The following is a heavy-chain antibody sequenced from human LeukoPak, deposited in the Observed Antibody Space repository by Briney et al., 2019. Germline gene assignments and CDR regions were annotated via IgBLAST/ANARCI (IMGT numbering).Heavy chain of an antibody. Sequence: SETLSLTCTVSGGSISSYYWSWIRQPAGKGLEWIGRIYTSGSTNYNPSLKSRVTMSVDTSKNQFSLKLSSVTAADTAVYYCARDEDTAMARGAFDIWGQGTMVTVSS. CDR3: ARDEDTAMARGAFDI. CDR1: GGSISSYY. V-gene: IGHV4-4*07. J-gene: IGHJ3*02. D-gene: IGHD5-18*01. CDR2: IYTSGST.